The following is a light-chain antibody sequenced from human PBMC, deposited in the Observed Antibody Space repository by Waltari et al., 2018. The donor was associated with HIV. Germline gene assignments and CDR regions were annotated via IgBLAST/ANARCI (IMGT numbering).Light chain of an antibody. J-gene: IGLJ2*01. V-gene: IGLV2-8*01. Sequence: QSALTQPPSASGSPGQSVTISCTGTSSDIGGYNYVSWYHQHPGKAPKHIITELTKRPSGVPVRFSGSKSGNTASLTVSGLQAEDEAHYYCSSYAPTNNFYVLFGGGTALTVL. CDR3: SSYAPTNNFYVL. CDR2: ELT. CDR1: SSDIGGYNY.